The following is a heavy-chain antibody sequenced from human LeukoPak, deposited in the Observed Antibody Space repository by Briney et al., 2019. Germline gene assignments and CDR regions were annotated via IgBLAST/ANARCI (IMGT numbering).Heavy chain of an antibody. CDR1: GFTFSSYA. CDR2: ISGSGDNT. D-gene: IGHD2-2*01. V-gene: IGHV3-23*01. J-gene: IGHJ4*02. Sequence: PGGSPRLSCAASGFTFSSYAMSWVRQAPGKGLEWVSAISGSGDNTYYADSVKGRFTISRDKSKNTLYLQMNSLRAEDTAVYYCAKDRLFGYCSSASCSVAIDYWGQGTLVTVSS. CDR3: AKDRLFGYCSSASCSVAIDY.